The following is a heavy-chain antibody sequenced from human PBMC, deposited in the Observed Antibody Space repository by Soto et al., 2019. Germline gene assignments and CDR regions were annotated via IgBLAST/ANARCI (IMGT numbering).Heavy chain of an antibody. CDR3: ANLPVATGGYYYYGMDV. V-gene: IGHV3-23*01. D-gene: IGHD2-15*01. CDR2: ISGSGGST. Sequence: EVQLLESGGGLVQPGGSLRLSCAASGFTFSSYAMSWVRQAPGKGLEWVSAISGSGGSTYYADSVKGRFTISRDNSKNTLYLQMNSLRAEDTAVYYGANLPVATGGYYYYGMDVWGQGTTVTVSS. CDR1: GFTFSSYA. J-gene: IGHJ6*02.